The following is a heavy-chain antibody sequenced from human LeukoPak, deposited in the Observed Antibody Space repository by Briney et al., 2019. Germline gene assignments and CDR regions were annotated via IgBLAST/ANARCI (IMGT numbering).Heavy chain of an antibody. Sequence: ASVKVSCKASGYTFTGYYMHWVRQAPGQGLEWMGWINPNSGGTNYAQKLQGRVTMTTDTSTSTAYMELRSLRSDDTAVYYCARVPLYPHSSGWYVWFDPWGQGTLVTVSS. CDR1: GYTFTGYY. J-gene: IGHJ5*02. D-gene: IGHD6-19*01. CDR3: ARVPLYPHSSGWYVWFDP. CDR2: INPNSGGT. V-gene: IGHV1-2*02.